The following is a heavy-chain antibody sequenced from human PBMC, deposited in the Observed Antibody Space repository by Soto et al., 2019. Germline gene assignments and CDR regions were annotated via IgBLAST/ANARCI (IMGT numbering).Heavy chain of an antibody. V-gene: IGHV3-30-3*01. D-gene: IGHD1-26*01. J-gene: IGHJ6*02. CDR3: ASPIVGATNYYYYGMDV. Sequence: GGSLRLSCAASGFTFSSYAMHWVRQAPGKGLEWVAVISYDGSNKYYADSVKGRFTISRDNSKNTLYLQMNSLRAEDTAVYYCASPIVGATNYYYYGMDVWGQGTTVTVSS. CDR2: ISYDGSNK. CDR1: GFTFSSYA.